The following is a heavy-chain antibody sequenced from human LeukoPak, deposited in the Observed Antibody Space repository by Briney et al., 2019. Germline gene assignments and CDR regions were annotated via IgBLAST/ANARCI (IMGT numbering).Heavy chain of an antibody. CDR3: ARGSIGSSGYYFDY. J-gene: IGHJ4*02. V-gene: IGHV4-34*01. D-gene: IGHD3-22*01. CDR1: GGSFSGYY. CDR2: INHSGST. Sequence: SETLSLTCAVYGGSFSGYYCSWIRQPPGKGLEWIGEINHSGSTNYNPSLKSRVTISVDTSKNQFSLKLSSVTAADTAVYYCARGSIGSSGYYFDYWGQGTLVTVSS.